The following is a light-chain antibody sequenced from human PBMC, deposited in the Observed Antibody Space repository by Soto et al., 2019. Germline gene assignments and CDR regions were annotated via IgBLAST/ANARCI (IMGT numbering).Light chain of an antibody. CDR2: DVS. CDR3: SAFTGNTYV. V-gene: IGLV2-14*03. J-gene: IGLJ1*01. Sequence: QSALNPAASVSGSPGQSITISCHGASRDMGGNNYVSWYQHYPGKTPKLMICDVSNRPSGVSDRFSGSKSGNTASLTISGLQAEDEADYYCSAFTGNTYVFGTGTKVTVL. CDR1: SRDMGGNNY.